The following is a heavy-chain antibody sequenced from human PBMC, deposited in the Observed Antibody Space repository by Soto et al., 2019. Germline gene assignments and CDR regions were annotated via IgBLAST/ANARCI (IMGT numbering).Heavy chain of an antibody. V-gene: IGHV4-31*03. D-gene: IGHD2-8*01. CDR3: ARRALPQCINGVCYKDGFWDY. CDR2: IYYSGST. J-gene: IGHJ4*02. CDR1: GGSISSGAYY. Sequence: SETVSLTCTVSGGSISSGAYYWSWIRQHPGTGLEWIGYIYYSGSTYYNPSLKSRASISLDTSRNEFSLKLSSVTAADTAVYYCARRALPQCINGVCYKDGFWDYWGQGALVTVSS.